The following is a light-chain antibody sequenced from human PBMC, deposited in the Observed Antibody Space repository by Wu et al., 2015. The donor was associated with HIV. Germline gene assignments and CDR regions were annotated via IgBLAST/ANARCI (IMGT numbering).Light chain of an antibody. V-gene: IGKV3-15*01. CDR1: QSVSSN. CDR3: QQYNNWPFT. J-gene: IGKJ2*01. Sequence: EIVMTQSPATLSVSPGQGATLSCRASQSVSSNLAWYQQKPGQAPRLLIYGASTGATGLPARFSGSGSGTEFTLTISNIQSEDFAVYYCQQYNNWPFTFGQGTKLEIK. CDR2: GAS.